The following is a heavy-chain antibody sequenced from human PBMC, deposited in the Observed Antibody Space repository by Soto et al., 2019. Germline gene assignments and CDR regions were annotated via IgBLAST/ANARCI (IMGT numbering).Heavy chain of an antibody. D-gene: IGHD1-26*01. Sequence: GASVKVSCKASGYTFTSYDINWVRQATGQGLEWMGWMNPNSGNTGYAQKFQGRVTMTRNTSMSTAYMELSSLRSEDTAVYHCARKLVGATVNWFDPWGQGTLVTVSS. CDR2: MNPNSGNT. J-gene: IGHJ5*02. CDR3: ARKLVGATVNWFDP. V-gene: IGHV1-8*01. CDR1: GYTFTSYD.